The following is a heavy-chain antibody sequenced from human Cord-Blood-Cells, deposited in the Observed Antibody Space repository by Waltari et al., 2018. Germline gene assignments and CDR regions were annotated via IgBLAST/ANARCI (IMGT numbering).Heavy chain of an antibody. CDR2: INHSGST. D-gene: IGHD2-15*01. CDR1: GGSFSGYY. J-gene: IGHJ4*02. V-gene: IGHV4-34*01. Sequence: QVQLQQWGAGLLKPSETLSLTCAVYGGSFSGYYWSWIRQPPGKGLEWSGEINHSGSTNYQPSLKSRVTISVDTSKNQFSLKLSSVTAADTAVYYCASYSVNGVESGWGQGTLVTVSS. CDR3: ASYSVNGVESG.